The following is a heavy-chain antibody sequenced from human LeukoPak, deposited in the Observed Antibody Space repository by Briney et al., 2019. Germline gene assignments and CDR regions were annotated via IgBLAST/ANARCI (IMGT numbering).Heavy chain of an antibody. V-gene: IGHV1-2*02. Sequence: ASVKVSCKTSGYTFTCYYMHWVRQAPGQGLEWMGWINPNSGATDYAQTFQGRVTVTGDTSISTAYMDLSRLRSDDTAVYYCATSLRYCTSTDCYAFFDYCGQGTLVTVSS. J-gene: IGHJ4*02. CDR3: ATSLRYCTSTDCYAFFDY. CDR2: INPNSGAT. D-gene: IGHD2-2*01. CDR1: GYTFTCYY.